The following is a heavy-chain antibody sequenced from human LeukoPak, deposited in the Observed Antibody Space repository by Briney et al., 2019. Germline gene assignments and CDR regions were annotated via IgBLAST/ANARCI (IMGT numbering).Heavy chain of an antibody. D-gene: IGHD3-10*01. CDR1: GGSISSSRDY. CDR3: ASVRRGFGESSKYYAYYYMGV. J-gene: IGHJ6*03. CDR2: IYYSGNT. Sequence: SETLSLTCTVSGGSISSSRDYWAWIRQPPGKGLEWIANIYYSGNTYYNPSLKSRVTISLDTSKNQFSLKLSSVTAADTALYYCASVRRGFGESSKYYAYYYMGVWGRGTTVTISS. V-gene: IGHV4-39*01.